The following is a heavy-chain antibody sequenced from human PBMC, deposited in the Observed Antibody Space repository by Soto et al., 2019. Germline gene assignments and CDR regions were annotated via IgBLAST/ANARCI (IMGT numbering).Heavy chain of an antibody. Sequence: SETLSLTCTVSGGSISSYYWSWIRQPPGKGLEWIGYIYYSGSTNYNPSLKSRVTISVDTSKNQFSLKLSSVTAADTAVYYCARGPEYCTNGVCYSDYFDYWGQGTLVTVSS. CDR2: IYYSGST. J-gene: IGHJ4*02. V-gene: IGHV4-59*01. CDR3: ARGPEYCTNGVCYSDYFDY. CDR1: GGSISSYY. D-gene: IGHD2-8*01.